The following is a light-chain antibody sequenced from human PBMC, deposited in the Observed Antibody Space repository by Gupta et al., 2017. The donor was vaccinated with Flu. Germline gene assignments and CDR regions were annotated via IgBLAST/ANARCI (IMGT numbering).Light chain of an antibody. V-gene: IGKV3-20*01. J-gene: IGKJ1*01. CDR2: GTS. CDR3: QQESHSLWT. CDR1: QTVSSSH. Sequence: DIVFTQSPGTLSLSPGDRATLSCRASQTVSSSHLAWYQQKPGQGPRLLIYGTSNRASGIPDRFSGSGSGTDFILTISRLEPEDFAMYYCQQESHSLWTFGQGTKVEV.